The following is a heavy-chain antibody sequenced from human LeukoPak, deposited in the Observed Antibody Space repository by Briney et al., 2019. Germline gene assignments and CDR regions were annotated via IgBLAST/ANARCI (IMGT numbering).Heavy chain of an antibody. Sequence: GGSLRLSCAASGFTFSSYSMHWVRQAPGKGLEWVAVISYDGSNKHYADSVKGRFTLSRDNSKNTLYLQMNNLRPEDTAVYYCATTPSSGWYTMDVWGQGTTVTVSS. CDR1: GFTFSSYS. J-gene: IGHJ6*02. CDR3: ATTPSSGWYTMDV. V-gene: IGHV3-30-3*01. D-gene: IGHD6-19*01. CDR2: ISYDGSNK.